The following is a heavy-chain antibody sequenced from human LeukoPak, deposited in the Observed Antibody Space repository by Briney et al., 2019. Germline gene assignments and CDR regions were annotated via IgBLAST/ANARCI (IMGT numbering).Heavy chain of an antibody. Sequence: SETLSLTCTVSGGSISGHYWSWIRQSPGKGVEWIAYIHYSGNTNYNPSLKSRVTISLDTSKNQFSLKLSTVTAADTAVYYCARGGGWDGSRMGGGFDSWGQGTLVTVSS. CDR3: ARGGGWDGSRMGGGFDS. D-gene: IGHD3-22*01. CDR1: GGSISGHY. V-gene: IGHV4-59*11. J-gene: IGHJ4*02. CDR2: IHYSGNT.